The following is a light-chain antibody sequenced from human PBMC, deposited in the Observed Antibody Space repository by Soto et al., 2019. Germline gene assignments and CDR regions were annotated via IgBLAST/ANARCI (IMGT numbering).Light chain of an antibody. CDR3: QLYDSPSYT. CDR2: GAS. J-gene: IGKJ2*01. V-gene: IGKV3-20*01. CDR1: QSVSSSY. Sequence: EIVLTQSPGTLSLSPGERATLSCRASQSVSSSYLAWYQQKPGQAPRLLIYGASSMPTGIPDRFSGSGSGTDFTLTISRLQPEDFAVYYCQLYDSPSYTFGQGTKLEIK.